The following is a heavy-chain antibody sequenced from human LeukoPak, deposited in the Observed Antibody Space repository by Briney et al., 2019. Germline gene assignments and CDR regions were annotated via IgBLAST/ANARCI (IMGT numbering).Heavy chain of an antibody. CDR1: GFTFGDYA. Sequence: GGSLRLSCTASGFTFGDYAMSRFRQAPGKGLEWVGFIRSKAYGGTTEYAASVKGRFTISRNDSKSIAYLQMNSLKTEDTAVYYCTRGYSYGYFDYWGQGTLVTVSS. V-gene: IGHV3-49*03. J-gene: IGHJ4*02. D-gene: IGHD5-18*01. CDR2: IRSKAYGGTT. CDR3: TRGYSYGYFDY.